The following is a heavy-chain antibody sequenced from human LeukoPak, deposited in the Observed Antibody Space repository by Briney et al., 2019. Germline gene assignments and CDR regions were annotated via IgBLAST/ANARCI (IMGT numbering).Heavy chain of an antibody. V-gene: IGHV1-18*01. J-gene: IGHJ4*02. CDR1: GYTFSTYG. Sequence: ASVKVSCKASGYTFSTYGISWVRQAPGQGLEWMGWIRVYNGDTNYAQKFQGRVTMTTDTSTSTAYMELRGLGSDDTAVYYCARVVGSTPFDYWGQGTLVTVSS. D-gene: IGHD1-26*01. CDR2: IRVYNGDT. CDR3: ARVVGSTPFDY.